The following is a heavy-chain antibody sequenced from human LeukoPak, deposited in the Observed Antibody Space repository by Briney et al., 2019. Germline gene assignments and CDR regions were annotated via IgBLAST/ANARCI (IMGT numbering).Heavy chain of an antibody. Sequence: GGSLRLSYASSGFTFTTYVMTWVRQAPGKGLEWGSGISGGAGTTYYADSVTGRFSISRDISKNTLYLQMNSLRPEDAAVYYCAKLSSNWGSFDCWGQGTLVTVSS. CDR1: GFTFTTYV. CDR3: AKLSSNWGSFDC. V-gene: IGHV3-23*01. CDR2: ISGGAGTT. D-gene: IGHD7-27*01. J-gene: IGHJ4*02.